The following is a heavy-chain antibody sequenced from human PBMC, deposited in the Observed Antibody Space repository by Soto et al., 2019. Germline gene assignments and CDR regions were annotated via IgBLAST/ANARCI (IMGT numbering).Heavy chain of an antibody. CDR2: IYYSGST. J-gene: IGHJ6*03. D-gene: IGHD2-2*02. V-gene: IGHV4-39*01. CDR1: GGSISSSSYY. CDR3: AGGYCSSTSCYRVSYYYYMDF. Sequence: SETLCLTCTVSGGSISSSSYYWGWIRQPPGKGLEWIGSIYYSGSTYYNPSLKSRVTISVDTSKNQFSLKLSSVTAADTAVYYCAGGYCSSTSCYRVSYYYYMDFWGKGTTVTVSS.